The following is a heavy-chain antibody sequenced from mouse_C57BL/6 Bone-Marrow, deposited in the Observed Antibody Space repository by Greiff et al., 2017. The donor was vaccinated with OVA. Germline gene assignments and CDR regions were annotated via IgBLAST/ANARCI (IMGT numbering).Heavy chain of an antibody. J-gene: IGHJ3*01. D-gene: IGHD2-3*01. CDR2: ISGGGGNT. CDR1: GFTFSSYT. CDR3: ARQGYYLAY. V-gene: IGHV5-9*01. Sequence: DVMLVESGGGLVKPGGSLKLSCAASGFTFSSYTMSWVRQTPEKRLEWVATISGGGGNTYYPDSVKGRFTISRDHAKNTLYLQMSSLRSEDTALYYCARQGYYLAYWGQGTLVTVSA.